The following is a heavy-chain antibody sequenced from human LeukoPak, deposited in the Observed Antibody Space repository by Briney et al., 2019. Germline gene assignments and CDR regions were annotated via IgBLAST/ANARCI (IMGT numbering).Heavy chain of an antibody. CDR1: GGSFSGYY. CDR2: IYYSGST. Sequence: SETLSLTCAVYGGSFSGYYWNWIRQPPGKGLEWIGYIYYSGSTNYNPSLKSRVTISVDTSKNQFSLKLSSVTAADTAVYYCARGRLDDSTPVDAFDIWGQGTMVTVSS. V-gene: IGHV4-59*01. CDR3: ARGRLDDSTPVDAFDI. D-gene: IGHD1-1*01. J-gene: IGHJ3*02.